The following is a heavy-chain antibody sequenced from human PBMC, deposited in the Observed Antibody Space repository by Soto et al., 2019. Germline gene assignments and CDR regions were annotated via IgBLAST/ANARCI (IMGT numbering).Heavy chain of an antibody. J-gene: IGHJ4*02. CDR2: LKSKTDGGTT. V-gene: IGHV3-15*07. CDR1: GFTFKNAW. Sequence: GGSLKLSCAASGFTFKNAWMTWVRQAPGKGLEWVGRLKSKTDGGTTDYAAPVKGRFTISRDDSKNTLYLQMDSLKTEDTAVYYYLFDYWGQGTLVTVSS. CDR3: LFDY.